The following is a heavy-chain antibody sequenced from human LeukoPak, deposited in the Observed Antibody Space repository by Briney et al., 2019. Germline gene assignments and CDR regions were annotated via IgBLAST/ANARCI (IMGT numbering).Heavy chain of an antibody. Sequence: GASVKVSCKASGGTFSSYAISWVRQAPGQGLEWMGGIIPIFGTAKYAQKFQGRVTITADESTSTAYMELSSLRSEDTAVYYCAAGSGSYLAFDIWGQGTMVTVSS. CDR2: IIPIFGTA. J-gene: IGHJ3*02. CDR1: GGTFSSYA. V-gene: IGHV1-69*13. CDR3: AAGSGSYLAFDI. D-gene: IGHD3-10*01.